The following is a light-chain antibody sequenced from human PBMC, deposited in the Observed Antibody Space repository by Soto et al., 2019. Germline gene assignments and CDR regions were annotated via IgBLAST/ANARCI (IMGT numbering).Light chain of an antibody. CDR1: QNINNY. CDR2: VES. Sequence: DVQFTQSPSSLSASVGDRATITCRASQNINNYLNWYQQKPGKAPKLLISVESNLQSGVPSRFSGRGSGTEFTLTISSLQPEDFATYYCQQSYATPLTFGGGTKVDIK. J-gene: IGKJ4*01. CDR3: QQSYATPLT. V-gene: IGKV1-39*01.